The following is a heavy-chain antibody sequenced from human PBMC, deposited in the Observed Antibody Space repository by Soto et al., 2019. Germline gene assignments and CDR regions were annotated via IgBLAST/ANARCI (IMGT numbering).Heavy chain of an antibody. CDR1: GGSFSGYY. V-gene: IGHV4-34*01. J-gene: IGHJ5*02. CDR2: INHSGST. Sequence: SLTCAVYGGSFSGYYWSWIRQPPGKGLEWIGEINHSGSTNYNPSLKSRVTISVDTSKNQFSLKLSSVTAADTAVYYCARAIFGVVMGGDWFDPWGQGTLVTVSS. D-gene: IGHD3-3*01. CDR3: ARAIFGVVMGGDWFDP.